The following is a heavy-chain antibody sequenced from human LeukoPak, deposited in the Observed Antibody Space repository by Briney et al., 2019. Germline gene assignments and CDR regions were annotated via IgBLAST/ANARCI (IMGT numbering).Heavy chain of an antibody. D-gene: IGHD2-21*01. Sequence: GGSLRLSCAASGFTFSSYGMHWVRQAPGKGLEGVAFIRYDGSNKYYADSVKGRFTISRDNSKNTLYLQMNSLRAEDTAVYYCAKPLAYCGGDCYFFEEIDDAFDIWGQGTMVTVSS. J-gene: IGHJ3*02. CDR2: IRYDGSNK. CDR3: AKPLAYCGGDCYFFEEIDDAFDI. CDR1: GFTFSSYG. V-gene: IGHV3-30*02.